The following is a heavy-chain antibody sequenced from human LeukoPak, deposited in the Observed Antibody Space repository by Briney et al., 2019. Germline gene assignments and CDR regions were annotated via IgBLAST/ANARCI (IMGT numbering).Heavy chain of an antibody. D-gene: IGHD3-9*01. J-gene: IGHJ6*02. CDR2: ISGSGGST. CDR3: AKGLGYSDWGTLSYGMDV. CDR1: GFTSSSYA. V-gene: IGHV3-23*01. Sequence: GGSLRLSCAASGFTSSSYAMSWVRQAPGKGLEWVSAISGSGGSTYYADSVKGRFTISRDNSKNTLYLQMNSLRAEDTAVYYCAKGLGYSDWGTLSYGMDVWGQGTTVTVSS.